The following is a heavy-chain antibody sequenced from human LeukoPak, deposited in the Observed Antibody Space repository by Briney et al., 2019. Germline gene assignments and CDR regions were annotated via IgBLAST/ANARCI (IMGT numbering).Heavy chain of an antibody. CDR2: ISGSGGST. J-gene: IGHJ4*02. CDR3: AKDPYSTRRSDRDY. CDR1: GFTFSTYS. D-gene: IGHD3-16*02. Sequence: GGSLRLSCAASGFTFSTYSMNWVRQAPGKGLEWVSAISGSGGSTYYADSVKGRFTISRDNSKNTLYLQMNSLRAEDTAVYYCAKDPYSTRRSDRDYWGQGTLVTVSS. V-gene: IGHV3-23*01.